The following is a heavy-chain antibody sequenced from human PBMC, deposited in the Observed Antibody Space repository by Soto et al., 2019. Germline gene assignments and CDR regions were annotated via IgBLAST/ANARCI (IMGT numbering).Heavy chain of an antibody. CDR2: IYYSGST. CDR3: ARMKLVVTARGYLDY. J-gene: IGHJ4*02. CDR1: GGSISSSSYY. D-gene: IGHD2-21*02. V-gene: IGHV4-39*01. Sequence: SETLSLTCTVSGGSISSSSYYWGWIRQPPGKGLEWIGSIYYSGSTYYNPSLKSRVTISVDTSKNQFSLKLSSVTAADTAVYYCARMKLVVTARGYLDYWGQGTLVTVSS.